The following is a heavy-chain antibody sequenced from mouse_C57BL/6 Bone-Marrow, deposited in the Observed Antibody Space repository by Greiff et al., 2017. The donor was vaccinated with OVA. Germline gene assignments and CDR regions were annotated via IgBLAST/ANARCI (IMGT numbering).Heavy chain of an antibody. V-gene: IGHV3-5*01. CDR2: IYYSGTI. Sequence: EVQLQESGPGLVKPSQPVFLTCTVTGISITTGNYRWSWIRQFPGNKLEWIGYIYYSGTITYNPSLTSRTTITRDTPKNQFFLEMNSLTAEDTATYYCARESLYYGNYWYFDVWGTGTTVTVSS. J-gene: IGHJ1*03. CDR1: GISITTGNYR. CDR3: ARESLYYGNYWYFDV. D-gene: IGHD2-1*01.